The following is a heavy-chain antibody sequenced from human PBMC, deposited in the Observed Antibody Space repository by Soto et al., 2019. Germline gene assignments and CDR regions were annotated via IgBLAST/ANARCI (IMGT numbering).Heavy chain of an antibody. Sequence: QITLNESGPTQVKPSQTLTLNCSYYGFSLTTTGLGVSWIRQSPGNAPEGLALIYWDDDKRYSPSLKIRLTITKDSSKNQVVLTMADLDPADTATYYCAHRVLRTVFGLVTTTAVYFDFWGQGTPVAVSS. V-gene: IGHV2-5*02. D-gene: IGHD3-3*01. CDR3: AHRVLRTVFGLVTTTAVYFDF. CDR2: IYWDDDK. CDR1: GFSLTTTGLG. J-gene: IGHJ4*02.